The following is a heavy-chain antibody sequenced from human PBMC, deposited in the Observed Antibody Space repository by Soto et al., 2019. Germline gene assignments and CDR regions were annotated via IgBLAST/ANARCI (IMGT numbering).Heavy chain of an antibody. J-gene: IGHJ5*02. CDR3: ARLPWADYGGIFDP. CDR1: GWSFSGYS. V-gene: IGHV4-34*01. D-gene: IGHD4-17*01. Sequence: PSETLSLTCAVHGWSFSGYSWTWIRQSLGKGLEWIGQINGGGSAIYHPSLKSRVSISVGTSNNEIFLDLTSVTAADTAVYYCARLPWADYGGIFDPWGQGTLVTVSS. CDR2: INGGGSA.